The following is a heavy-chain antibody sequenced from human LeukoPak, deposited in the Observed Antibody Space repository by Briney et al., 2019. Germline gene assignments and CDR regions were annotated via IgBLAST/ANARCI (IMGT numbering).Heavy chain of an antibody. CDR2: IYDSGST. Sequence: SETLSLTCTVSGGSISSYYWSWIRQPPGKGLEWIGYIYDSGSTSYNPSLKSRVTISVDTPRNQFSLKLSSVTAADTAVYYCARGGESSGWFRQYNWFDPWGQGTLVTVSS. CDR3: ARGGESSGWFRQYNWFDP. J-gene: IGHJ5*02. CDR1: GGSISSYY. D-gene: IGHD6-19*01. V-gene: IGHV4-59*08.